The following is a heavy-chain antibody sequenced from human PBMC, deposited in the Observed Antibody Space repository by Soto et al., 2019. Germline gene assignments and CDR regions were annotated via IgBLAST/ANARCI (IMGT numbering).Heavy chain of an antibody. CDR1: GGSISSYY. Sequence: SETLSLTCTVSGGSISSYYWSWIRQPPGKGLEWIGYIYYSGSTNYNPSLKSRVTISVDTSKNQFSLKLSSVTAADTAVYYCARQYGGSYAHYWGQGTLVTVS. J-gene: IGHJ4*02. D-gene: IGHD1-26*01. CDR2: IYYSGST. CDR3: ARQYGGSYAHY. V-gene: IGHV4-59*08.